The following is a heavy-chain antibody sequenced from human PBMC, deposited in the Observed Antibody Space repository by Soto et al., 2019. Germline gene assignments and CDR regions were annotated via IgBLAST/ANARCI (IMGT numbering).Heavy chain of an antibody. J-gene: IGHJ6*02. CDR3: ASHDRIAKSQNGMGL. CDR1: GGSIIGFY. CDR2: IFYAGTT. Sequence: PSETLSRTCTVSGGSIIGFYWSWMRQPPGKGLEWIGYIFYAGTTLYTPSLKSRVTISVDTSKNQFSLKLSSVTAADTAVYYCASHDRIAKSQNGMGLCGQGTMVTVSS. V-gene: IGHV4-59*01.